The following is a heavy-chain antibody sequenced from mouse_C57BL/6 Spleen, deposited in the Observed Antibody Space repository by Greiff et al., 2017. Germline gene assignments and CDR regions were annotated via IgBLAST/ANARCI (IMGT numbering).Heavy chain of an antibody. Sequence: EVQLQQSGPALVKPGASVKISCKASGYSFTGYYMNWVTPSPEKSLELIGEINPSPGGTTYTQQFQAKATLTVDNSSSTAYMQRKSLTSEDSAVYYCARDGSFAMDYWGQGTSVTVSS. J-gene: IGHJ4*01. V-gene: IGHV1-42*01. CDR3: ARDGSFAMDY. CDR2: INPSPGGT. D-gene: IGHD1-1*01. CDR1: GYSFTGYY.